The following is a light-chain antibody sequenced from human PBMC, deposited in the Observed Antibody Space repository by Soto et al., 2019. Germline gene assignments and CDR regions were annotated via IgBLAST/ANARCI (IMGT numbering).Light chain of an antibody. CDR2: LNSDGRH. V-gene: IGLV4-69*01. CDR1: SRHSSYA. J-gene: IGLJ2*01. CDR3: QRWGTGIVV. Sequence: QPVLTQSPSASASLGASVKLTCTLSSRHSSYAIAWHQQQPEKGPRYLMKLNSDGRHTKGDGIPDRFSSSSSGAESYLTNCTRQSGDEAGYFCQRWGTGIVVFGGGTKLTVL.